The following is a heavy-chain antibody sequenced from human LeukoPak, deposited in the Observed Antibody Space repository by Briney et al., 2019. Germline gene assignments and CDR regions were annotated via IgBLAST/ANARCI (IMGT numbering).Heavy chain of an antibody. CDR2: IKQDGSEK. CDR3: AREGVQLWFYYYYYYMDV. D-gene: IGHD5-18*01. CDR1: GFTFSSCW. V-gene: IGHV3-7*01. Sequence: GGSLRLSCAASGFTFSSCWMSWVRQAPGKGLEWVANIKQDGSEKYYVDSVKGRFTISRDNAKNSLYLQMNSLRAEDTAVYYCAREGVQLWFYYYYYYMDVWGKGTTVTISS. J-gene: IGHJ6*03.